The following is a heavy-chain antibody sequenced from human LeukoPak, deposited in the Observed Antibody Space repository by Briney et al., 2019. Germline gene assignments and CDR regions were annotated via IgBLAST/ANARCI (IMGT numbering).Heavy chain of an antibody. D-gene: IGHD3-3*01. V-gene: IGHV3-7*01. CDR2: IRQDGSEK. CDR3: ARVALRRELHDY. Sequence: PGGSLRLSCAASGFTFRSYWMSWVRQAPGKGLEWVANIRQDGSEKYYVDSVKGRFTISRDNAKNSLYLQMNSLRAEDTAVYYCARVALRRELHDYWGQGTLVTVSS. J-gene: IGHJ4*02. CDR1: GFTFRSYW.